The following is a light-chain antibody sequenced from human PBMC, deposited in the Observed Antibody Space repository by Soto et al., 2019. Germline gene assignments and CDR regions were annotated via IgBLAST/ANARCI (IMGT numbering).Light chain of an antibody. CDR2: GAS. Sequence: EIVLTQSPGTLSLSPGERATLSCRASQSVSSNYLAWYQQKPGQAPRLLIYGASSRATGIPDRFSGSGSGTEFTLTISSLEPEDVAVFYCQQYGSSPRTFGQGTKVEI. CDR3: QQYGSSPRT. CDR1: QSVSSNY. V-gene: IGKV3-20*01. J-gene: IGKJ1*01.